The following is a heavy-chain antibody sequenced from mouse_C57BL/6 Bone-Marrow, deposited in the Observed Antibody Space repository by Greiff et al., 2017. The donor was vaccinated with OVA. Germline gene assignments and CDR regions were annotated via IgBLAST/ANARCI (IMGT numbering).Heavy chain of an antibody. Sequence: EVQLQQSGPGLVKPSQSLSLTCSVTGYSITSGYSWNWIRQFPGNKLEWMGYISYDGSNNYNPSLKNRISITRDTSKNQFFLKLNSVTTEDTATYDTTVVATRDYWGQGTLVTVSA. V-gene: IGHV3-6*01. CDR2: ISYDGSN. D-gene: IGHD1-1*01. CDR1: GYSITSGYS. J-gene: IGHJ3*01. CDR3: TVVATRDY.